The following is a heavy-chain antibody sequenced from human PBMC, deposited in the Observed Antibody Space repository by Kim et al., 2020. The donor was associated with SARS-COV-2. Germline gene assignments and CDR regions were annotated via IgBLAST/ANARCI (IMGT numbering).Heavy chain of an antibody. Sequence: SQTLSLTCAISGDSVSSNSAAWNWIRQSPSRGLEWLGRTYYRSKWYNDYAVSVKSRITINPDTSKNQFSLQLNSVTPEDTAVYYCARASGRGTMVRGVIYYWGQGTLVTVSS. J-gene: IGHJ4*02. V-gene: IGHV6-1*01. CDR3: ARASGRGTMVRGVIYY. D-gene: IGHD3-10*01. CDR2: TYYRSKWYN. CDR1: GDSVSSNSAA.